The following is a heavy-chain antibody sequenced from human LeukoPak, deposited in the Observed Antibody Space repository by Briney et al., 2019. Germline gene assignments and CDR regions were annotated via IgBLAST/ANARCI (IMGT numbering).Heavy chain of an antibody. D-gene: IGHD5-18*01. J-gene: IGHJ4*02. CDR3: ARGRDTSMVFDY. V-gene: IGHV1-69*06. CDR1: GGTFTSYA. CDR2: VIPIFGRA. Sequence: ASVKVSCKASGGTFTSYAIRWVRQAPGQGLEWMGGVIPIFGRANHAQKFQGRVTITPDKSTSTAYMALSSLRSEDTAVYYCARGRDTSMVFDYWGQGTLVTVSS.